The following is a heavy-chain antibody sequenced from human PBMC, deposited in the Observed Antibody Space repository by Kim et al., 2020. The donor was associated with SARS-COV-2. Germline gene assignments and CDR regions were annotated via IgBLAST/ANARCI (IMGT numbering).Heavy chain of an antibody. CDR1: GGSISSGGYY. Sequence: SETLSLTCTVSGGSISSGGYYWSWIRQHPGKGLEWIGYIYYSGSTYYNPSLKSRITISVYTSKNQFSLKLSSVTAADTAVYYCARAPSITIFGVVTHFDYWGQGTLITVSS. V-gene: IGHV4-31*03. CDR3: ARAPSITIFGVVTHFDY. J-gene: IGHJ4*02. D-gene: IGHD3-3*01. CDR2: IYYSGST.